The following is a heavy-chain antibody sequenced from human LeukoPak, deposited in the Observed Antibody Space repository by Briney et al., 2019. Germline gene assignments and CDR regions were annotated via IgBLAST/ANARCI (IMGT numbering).Heavy chain of an antibody. CDR2: ISGSGGSI. V-gene: IGHV3-23*01. D-gene: IGHD5-18*01. Sequence: PGGSLRLSCTASGFTFSDYAMSWVRQAPGKGLEWVSGISGSGGSIRYADSVKGRFIISRDNSKNTLYLQMNSLRAEDTAVYYCARSTNSYGHFDYWGQGTLVTVSS. CDR1: GFTFSDYA. CDR3: ARSTNSYGHFDY. J-gene: IGHJ4*02.